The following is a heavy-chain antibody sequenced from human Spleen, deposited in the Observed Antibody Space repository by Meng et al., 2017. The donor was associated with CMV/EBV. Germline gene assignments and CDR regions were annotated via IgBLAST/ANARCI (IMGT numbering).Heavy chain of an antibody. CDR1: GGFISTYC. D-gene: IGHD3-10*01. Sequence: GSLRLSCAMSGGFISTYCWSWVRQPPGKGLEFIGCIFYSGNTKNKPSLKSRVTMSIDTSKNQFSLKLSSVTAADTAVYYCARGLLRGAPHYFDYWGQGTLVTVSS. V-gene: IGHV4-59*01. CDR3: ARGLLRGAPHYFDY. J-gene: IGHJ4*02. CDR2: IFYSGNT.